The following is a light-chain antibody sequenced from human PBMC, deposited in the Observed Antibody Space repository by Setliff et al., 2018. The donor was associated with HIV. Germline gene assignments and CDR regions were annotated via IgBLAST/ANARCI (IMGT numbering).Light chain of an antibody. V-gene: IGKV1-5*03. CDR2: MAS. Sequence: DIQTTQSPSTLSASVGDRVTITCHTSQNVRRWLAWYQQKPGRAPNLLIYMASNLQSGVPSRFSGSGSGTEFTLTISGLQPDDSATYYCQGYNSKSMYTFGQGTK. J-gene: IGKJ2*01. CDR1: QNVRRW. CDR3: QGYNSKSMYT.